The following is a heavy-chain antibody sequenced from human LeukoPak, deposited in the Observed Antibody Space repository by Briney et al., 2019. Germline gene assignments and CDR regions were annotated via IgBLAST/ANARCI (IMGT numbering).Heavy chain of an antibody. D-gene: IGHD3-10*01. Sequence: PSETLSLTCTVSGGSISSSSYYWGWIRQPPGTGLEWIGSIYYSGSTYYNPSLKSRVTISVDTSKNQFSLKLSSVTAADTAVYYCARDPADRLWFGESPGWFDPWGQGTLVTVSS. V-gene: IGHV4-39*07. J-gene: IGHJ5*02. CDR2: IYYSGST. CDR3: ARDPADRLWFGESPGWFDP. CDR1: GGSISSSSYY.